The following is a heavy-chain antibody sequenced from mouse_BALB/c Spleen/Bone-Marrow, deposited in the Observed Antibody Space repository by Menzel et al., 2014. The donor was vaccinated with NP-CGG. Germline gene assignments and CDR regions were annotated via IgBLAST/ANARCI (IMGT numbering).Heavy chain of an antibody. V-gene: IGHV5-9-3*01. J-gene: IGHJ1*01. CDR2: TSSSGSYT. Sequence: DVHLVESGGGLAKPGGSLQLSCAASGFTFXTYAMSWVRQTPEKRLEWVATTSSSGSYTYYPDSVKGRFTISRDNAKNTLYLQMSSLRSEDTAMFYCSRLRMITTYFDVWGAGTTVTVSS. CDR1: GFTFXTYA. D-gene: IGHD2-4*01. CDR3: SRLRMITTYFDV.